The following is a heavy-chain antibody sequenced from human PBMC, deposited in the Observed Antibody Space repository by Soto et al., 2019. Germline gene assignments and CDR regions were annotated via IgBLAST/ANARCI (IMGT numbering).Heavy chain of an antibody. V-gene: IGHV1-46*01. Sequence: ASVKVSCKASGYTFTSYYMDWVRQAPGHGLAWMQKINPNGGCTSYAQKSQSRVTITTDTSTSTVYMELISLRSEDTAVYYSAKGQYYYDSSGYYSLEDFGYWGPGTLVTVSS. D-gene: IGHD3-22*01. CDR3: AKGQYYYDSSGYYSLEDFGY. J-gene: IGHJ4*02. CDR1: GYTFTSYY. CDR2: INPNGGCT.